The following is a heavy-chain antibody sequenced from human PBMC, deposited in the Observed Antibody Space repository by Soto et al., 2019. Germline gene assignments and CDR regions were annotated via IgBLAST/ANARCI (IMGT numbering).Heavy chain of an antibody. CDR3: ARDSGDGYYDFWSGYNYYGMDV. CDR2: IYYSGST. CDR1: GGSIGSGDYY. V-gene: IGHV4-30-4*01. J-gene: IGHJ6*02. Sequence: PSETLSLTCTVSGGSIGSGDYYWSWIRQPPGKGLEWIGYIYYSGSTYYNPSLKSRVTISVDTSKNQFSLKLSSVTAADTAVYYCARDSGDGYYDFWSGYNYYGMDVWGQGTTVTVSS. D-gene: IGHD3-3*01.